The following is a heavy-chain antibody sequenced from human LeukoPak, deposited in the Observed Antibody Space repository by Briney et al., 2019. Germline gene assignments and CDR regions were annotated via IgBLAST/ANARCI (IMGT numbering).Heavy chain of an antibody. CDR1: GGSISTYY. Sequence: PSETLSLTCSVSGGSISTYYWSWFRQPPGKGLEWIGYIYYSGSANYNPSLKSRVTISVDTSKNQFSLKLSSVTAADAAVYYCARATQWELLVDYWGQGTLVTVSS. D-gene: IGHD1-26*01. V-gene: IGHV4-59*01. J-gene: IGHJ4*02. CDR2: IYYSGSA. CDR3: ARATQWELLVDY.